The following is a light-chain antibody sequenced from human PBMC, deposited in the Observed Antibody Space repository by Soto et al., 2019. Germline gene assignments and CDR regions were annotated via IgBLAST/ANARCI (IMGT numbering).Light chain of an antibody. CDR2: ENN. CDR3: QSYDSSLSGYV. J-gene: IGLJ1*01. V-gene: IGLV1-40*01. Sequence: QSVLTQPPSVSEAPGQRVTISCTGSSSNIGAGYEAHWYQQVPGTAPKLLIYENNNRPSGVPDRFSGSKSGTSAPLAITGLQAEDEGEYYCQSYDSSLSGYVFGTGTKLTVL. CDR1: SSNIGAGYE.